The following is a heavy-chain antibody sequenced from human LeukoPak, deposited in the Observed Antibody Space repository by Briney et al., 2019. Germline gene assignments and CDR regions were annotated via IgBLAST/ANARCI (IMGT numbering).Heavy chain of an antibody. D-gene: IGHD3-16*01. CDR3: AKDFYPRGTYYFDS. V-gene: IGHV3-23*01. J-gene: IGHJ4*02. Sequence: GGSLRLSCAASGFTFSSYAMSWVRQAPGKGLEWVSGISASGGSAYYADSVKGRFTISRDNSNNTLYLQMNSLRAEDTAVYYCAKDFYPRGTYYFDSWGQGTLVTVSS. CDR1: GFTFSSYA. CDR2: ISASGGSA.